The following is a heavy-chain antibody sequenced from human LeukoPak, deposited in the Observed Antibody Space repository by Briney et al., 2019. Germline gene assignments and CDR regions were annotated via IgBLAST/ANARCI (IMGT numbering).Heavy chain of an antibody. CDR3: AKTRGNWNYFDY. V-gene: IGHV3-23*01. Sequence: GGSLRLSCAASGFTFSSYAMSWVRQAPGKGPEWVSAISGSGGSTYYADSVKGRFTISRDNSKNTLYLHMNSLRAEDTAVYYCAKTRGNWNYFDYWGQGTLVTVSS. CDR2: ISGSGGST. J-gene: IGHJ4*02. D-gene: IGHD1-20*01. CDR1: GFTFSSYA.